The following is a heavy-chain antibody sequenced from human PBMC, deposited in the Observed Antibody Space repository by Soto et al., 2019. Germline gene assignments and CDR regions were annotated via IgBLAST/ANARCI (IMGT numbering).Heavy chain of an antibody. CDR1: GYSFIDYW. CDR3: ARTSAAGKYYYGMDV. V-gene: IGHV5-51*01. Sequence: PGESLKISCKGSGYSFIDYWIGWVRQVPGKGLEWMGVIYPGDSDTRYSPSFQGHVTISADKPISTAYLQWSSLKASDTAMYYCARTSAAGKYYYGMDVWGQGTTVTVSS. J-gene: IGHJ6*02. CDR2: IYPGDSDT. D-gene: IGHD6-13*01.